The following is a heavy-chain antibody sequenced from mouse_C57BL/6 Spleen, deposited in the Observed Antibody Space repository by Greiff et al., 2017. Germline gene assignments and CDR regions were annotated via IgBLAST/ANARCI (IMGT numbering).Heavy chain of an antibody. D-gene: IGHD3-1*01. Sequence: QVQLKQSGAELVRPGASVTLSCKASGYTFTDYEMHWVKQTPVHGLEWIGALDPETGGTAYNQKFKGKAILTADKSSSTAYMALRSLTSEDSAVYYCTRGWANWYFDVWGTGTTVTVSS. CDR1: GYTFTDYE. J-gene: IGHJ1*03. CDR2: LDPETGGT. V-gene: IGHV1-15*01. CDR3: TRGWANWYFDV.